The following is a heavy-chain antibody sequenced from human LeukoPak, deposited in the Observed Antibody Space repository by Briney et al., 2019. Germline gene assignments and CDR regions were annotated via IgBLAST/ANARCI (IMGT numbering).Heavy chain of an antibody. D-gene: IGHD2-2*01. Sequence: PSETLSLTCAVYGGSFSGYYWSWIRQPPGKGLEWIGRIYTSGSTNYNPSLKSRVTMSVDTSKNQFSLKLSSVTAADTAVYYCAREYCSSTSCYLYNWYFDLWGRGTLVTVSS. V-gene: IGHV4-59*10. CDR2: IYTSGST. CDR3: AREYCSSTSCYLYNWYFDL. CDR1: GGSFSGYY. J-gene: IGHJ2*01.